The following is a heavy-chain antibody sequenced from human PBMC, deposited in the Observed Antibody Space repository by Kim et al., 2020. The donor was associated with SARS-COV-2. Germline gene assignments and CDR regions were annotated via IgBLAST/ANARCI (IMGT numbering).Heavy chain of an antibody. D-gene: IGHD5-18*01. CDR2: ISYDGSNK. Sequence: GGSLRLSCAASGFTFSSYGMHWVRQAPGKGLEWVAVISYDGSNKYYADSVKGLFTISRDNSKNTLYLQMNSLRAEDTAVYYCAREGPDSYIDYWGQGTLVTVSS. CDR1: GFTFSSYG. CDR3: AREGPDSYIDY. J-gene: IGHJ4*02. V-gene: IGHV3-33*05.